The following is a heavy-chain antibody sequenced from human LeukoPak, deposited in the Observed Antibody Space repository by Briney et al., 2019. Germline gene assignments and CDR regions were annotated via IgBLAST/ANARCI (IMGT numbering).Heavy chain of an antibody. CDR1: GFTLSSYA. J-gene: IGHJ6*02. CDR2: ISYDGSNK. CDR3: ARDHIAAAGRGAESYYYGMDV. V-gene: IGHV3-30*04. D-gene: IGHD6-13*01. Sequence: PGGSLRLSCAASGFTLSSYAIHWVRQAPGKGLEWVALISYDGSNKYYADSVKGRFTISRDNSRNTVYLQMSTLRAEDTALYYCARDHIAAAGRGAESYYYGMDVWGQGTTVTVSS.